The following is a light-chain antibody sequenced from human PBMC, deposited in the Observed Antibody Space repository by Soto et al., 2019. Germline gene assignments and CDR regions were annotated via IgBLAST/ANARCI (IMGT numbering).Light chain of an antibody. Sequence: QSVLTQPPSASGSPEQSVTISCTGTGSDVGGYNYVSWYQQHPGKAPKVIIYEVNKRPSGVPDRFSGSKSGYTASLTGSGLQAEDEADYYCNSYAGGSRWVFGGGTKLTVL. CDR1: GSDVGGYNY. CDR3: NSYAGGSRWV. CDR2: EVN. V-gene: IGLV2-8*01. J-gene: IGLJ2*01.